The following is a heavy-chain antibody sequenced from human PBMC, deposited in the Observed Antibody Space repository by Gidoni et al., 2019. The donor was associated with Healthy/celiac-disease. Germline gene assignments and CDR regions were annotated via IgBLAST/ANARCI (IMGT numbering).Heavy chain of an antibody. J-gene: IGHJ3*02. D-gene: IGHD3-10*01. CDR1: AYPFTGYY. V-gene: IGHV1-2*04. Sequence: QVQLVQSGAEVKKPGASVKVSCKASAYPFTGYYMHWVRQAPGQGLDWMGCINPNSGGTNYAQKLKGWVTMTRDTSISTAYMELSRLRSDDTAVYYCAREAYGSGRGAFDIWGQGTMVTVSS. CDR2: INPNSGGT. CDR3: AREAYGSGRGAFDI.